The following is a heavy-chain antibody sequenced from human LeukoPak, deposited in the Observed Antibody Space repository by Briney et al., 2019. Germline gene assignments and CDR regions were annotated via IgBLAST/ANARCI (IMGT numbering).Heavy chain of an antibody. J-gene: IGHJ4*02. CDR3: ARRGYSSSDY. D-gene: IGHD5-18*01. CDR1: GGSISSSSYY. Sequence: PSETLSLTCTVSGGSISSSSYYWGWIRQPPGKGLEWIGSIYYSGSTYYNPSLKSRVTISVDTSKNQFSLKLRSVTAADTAVYYCARRGYSSSDYWGQGTLVTVSS. V-gene: IGHV4-39*01. CDR2: IYYSGST.